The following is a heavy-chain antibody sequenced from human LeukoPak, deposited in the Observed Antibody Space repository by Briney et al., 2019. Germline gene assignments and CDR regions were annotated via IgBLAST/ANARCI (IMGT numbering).Heavy chain of an antibody. CDR2: IYYSGST. J-gene: IGHJ6*02. CDR1: GGSISSYY. Sequence: SETLPLTCTVSGGSISSYYWSWIRQPPGKGLEWIWYIYYSGSTNYNPSLKRRVTISVDTSKNQFSLKLSSVTAADTAVYYCARGDPQDYYYGMDVWGQGTTVTVSS. V-gene: IGHV4-59*01. CDR3: ARGDPQDYYYGMDV.